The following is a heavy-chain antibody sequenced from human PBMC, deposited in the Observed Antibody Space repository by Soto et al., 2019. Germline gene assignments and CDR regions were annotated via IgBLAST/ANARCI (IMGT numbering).Heavy chain of an antibody. V-gene: IGHV3-7*01. D-gene: IGHD3-3*01. CDR2: IKQDGSEK. CDR3: ARHPTGYYDFWSGYPPYYMDV. Sequence: GGSLRLSCAASGFTFSSYWMSWVRQAPGKGLEWVANIKQDGSEKYYVDSVKGRFTISRDNAKNSLYLQMNSLRAEDTAVYYCARHPTGYYDFWSGYPPYYMDVWGKGTTVTVSS. J-gene: IGHJ6*03. CDR1: GFTFSSYW.